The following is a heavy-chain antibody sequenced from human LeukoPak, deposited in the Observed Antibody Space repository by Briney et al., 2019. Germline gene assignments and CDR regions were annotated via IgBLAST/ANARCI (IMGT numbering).Heavy chain of an antibody. V-gene: IGHV3-48*01. CDR1: GFTFSSYS. Sequence: GGSLRLSCAASGFTFSSYSMNWVRQAPGKGLEWVSYISSSSSTIYYADSVKGRFTISRDNAKNSLYLQMNSLRAEDTAVYYCARDRYYGMDVWGQGTSVTVSS. CDR2: ISSSSSTI. CDR3: ARDRYYGMDV. J-gene: IGHJ6*02.